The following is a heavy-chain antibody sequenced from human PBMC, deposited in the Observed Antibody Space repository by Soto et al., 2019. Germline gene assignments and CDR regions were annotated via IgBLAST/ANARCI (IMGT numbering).Heavy chain of an antibody. CDR2: FYYSGST. J-gene: IGHJ5*02. CDR1: GGSISSYY. D-gene: IGHD4-17*01. V-gene: IGHV4-59*06. Sequence: SETLSLTCTVSGGSISSYYWSWIRQHPGKGLEWIGYFYYSGSTIYNPSLKSRVVLSVGTSRNQFSLKLNSVTAADTAIYYCAAYYGEYNQFDPWGQGILVTVSS. CDR3: AAYYGEYNQFDP.